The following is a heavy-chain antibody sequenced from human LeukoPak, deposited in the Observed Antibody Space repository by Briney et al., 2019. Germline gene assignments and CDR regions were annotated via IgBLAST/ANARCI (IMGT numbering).Heavy chain of an antibody. D-gene: IGHD5-12*01. CDR1: GFTFNNYA. CDR2: ISGSGGST. J-gene: IGHJ4*02. V-gene: IGHV3-23*01. Sequence: GGSLRLSCAASGFTFNNYAMDWVRQASGRGLEWVSTISGSGGSTYYADSVKGRFTISRDNSKNTLYLQMNSLRTEDTAIYYCAKRPYRGNSDYWGQGTLVTVSS. CDR3: AKRPYRGNSDY.